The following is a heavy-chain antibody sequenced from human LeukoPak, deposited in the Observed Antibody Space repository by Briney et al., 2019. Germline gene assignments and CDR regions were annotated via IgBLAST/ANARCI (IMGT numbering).Heavy chain of an antibody. CDR1: RFTFSNYA. D-gene: IGHD3-10*01. CDR3: AKDLDKEVRGVIC. J-gene: IGHJ4*02. CDR2: ISGSGGDT. V-gene: IGHV3-23*01. Sequence: PGGSLRLSCAASRFTFSNYAMSWARQAPGKGLEWVSAISGSGGDTYYVDSVKGRFTISRDNSKNTLYLQMNSLRAEDTAVYYCAKDLDKEVRGVICWGQGTLVTVSS.